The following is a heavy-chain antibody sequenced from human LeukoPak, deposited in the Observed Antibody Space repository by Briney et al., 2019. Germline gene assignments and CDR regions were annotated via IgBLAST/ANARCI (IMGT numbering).Heavy chain of an antibody. J-gene: IGHJ4*02. D-gene: IGHD3-16*02. CDR2: IYYSGST. Sequence: SETLSLTCTVSGGSISSSSYYWGWIRQPPGKGLEWIGSIYYSGSTNYNPSLKSRVTISVDTSKNQFSLKLSSVTAADTAVYYCARRYDYVWGSYRYFDYWGQGTLVTVSS. CDR1: GGSISSSSYY. V-gene: IGHV4-39*01. CDR3: ARRYDYVWGSYRYFDY.